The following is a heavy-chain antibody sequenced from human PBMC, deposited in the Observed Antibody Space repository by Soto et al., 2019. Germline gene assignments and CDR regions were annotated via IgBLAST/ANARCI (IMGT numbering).Heavy chain of an antibody. J-gene: IGHJ4*02. D-gene: IGHD5-18*01. CDR1: GFTFSSFA. CDR3: AGPGYSSQDY. V-gene: IGHV3-23*01. Sequence: GGSLRLSCAASGFTFSSFALSWVRQAPGKGLEWVSAISGSGDGVDYADSVKGQFTISRDNSKNTLYLQMNSLRVGDTAVYYCAGPGYSSQDYWGQGTLVTVSS. CDR2: ISGSGDGV.